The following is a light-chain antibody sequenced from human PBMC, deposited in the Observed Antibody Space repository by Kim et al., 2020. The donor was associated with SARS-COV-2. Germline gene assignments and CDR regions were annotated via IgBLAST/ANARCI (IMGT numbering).Light chain of an antibody. J-gene: IGLJ3*02. CDR1: GLPQNY. Sequence: SYELTQPPSLSVSPGQTARITCAGDGLPQNYAYWYQQRPGQAPLLVIYKDTERPSGISERISGSTSGTTVTLTITAVQAADEADYYCQSTDTSGTWVFGGGTQLTVL. CDR3: QSTDTSGTWV. V-gene: IGLV3-25*03. CDR2: KDT.